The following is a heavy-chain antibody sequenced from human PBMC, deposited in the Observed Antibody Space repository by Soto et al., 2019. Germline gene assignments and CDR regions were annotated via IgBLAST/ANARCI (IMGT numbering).Heavy chain of an antibody. D-gene: IGHD5-18*01. Sequence: SETLSLTCAVSGGSISSSNWWSWARQPPGKGLEWIGEIYHSGSTNYNPSLKSRVTISVDKSKNQFSLKLSSVTAADTAVYYCARDLYSYGGYYYYGMDVWGQGTTVTVSS. CDR1: GGSISSSNW. CDR2: IYHSGST. CDR3: ARDLYSYGGYYYYGMDV. J-gene: IGHJ6*02. V-gene: IGHV4-4*02.